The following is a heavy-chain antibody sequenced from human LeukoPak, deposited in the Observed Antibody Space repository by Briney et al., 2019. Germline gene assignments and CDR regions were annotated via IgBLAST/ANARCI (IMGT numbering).Heavy chain of an antibody. CDR1: GGSISSSSYY. V-gene: IGHV4-39*07. Sequence: SETLSLTCTVSGGSISSSSYYWGWIRQPPGKGLEWIGTIYYSGSTYYNPSLKSRVTVSVDTSKNQFSLKLSSVTAADTAVYYCARDEFGDFQGFDYWGQGTRVTVSS. D-gene: IGHD4-17*01. CDR3: ARDEFGDFQGFDY. J-gene: IGHJ4*02. CDR2: IYYSGST.